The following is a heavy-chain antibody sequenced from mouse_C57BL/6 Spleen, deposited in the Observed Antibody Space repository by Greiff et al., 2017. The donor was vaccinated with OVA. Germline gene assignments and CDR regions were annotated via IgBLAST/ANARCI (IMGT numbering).Heavy chain of an antibody. CDR3: TREGTYDYSYAMDD. Sequence: VHVKQSGTVLARPGASVKMSCKTSGYTFTSYWMHWVKQRPGQGLEWIGAIYPGNSDTSYNQKFKGKAKLTAVTSASTAYMELSSLTNEDSAVYYCTREGTYDYSYAMDDWGQGTSVTVSS. CDR1: GYTFTSYW. V-gene: IGHV1-5*01. J-gene: IGHJ4*01. D-gene: IGHD2-4*01. CDR2: IYPGNSDT.